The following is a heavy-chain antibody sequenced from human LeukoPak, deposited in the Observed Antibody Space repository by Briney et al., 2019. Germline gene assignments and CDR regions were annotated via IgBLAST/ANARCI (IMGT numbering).Heavy chain of an antibody. CDR1: GFTFSDYY. V-gene: IGHV3-11*01. J-gene: IGHJ5*02. CDR3: ARDAFIAAAATGWFDP. CDR2: ISSSGSTI. D-gene: IGHD6-13*01. Sequence: PGGSLRLSCAASGFTFSDYYMSWIRQAPGKGLEWVSYISSSGSTIYYADSVKGRFTISRDNAKNSLYLQMNSLRAEDTVVYYCARDAFIAAAATGWFDPWGQGTLVTVSS.